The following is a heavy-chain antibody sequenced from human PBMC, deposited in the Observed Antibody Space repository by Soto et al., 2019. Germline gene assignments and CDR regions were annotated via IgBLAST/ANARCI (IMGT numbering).Heavy chain of an antibody. J-gene: IGHJ6*02. D-gene: IGHD7-27*01. Sequence: QVQLVQSGAEVKKPGASVKVSCKASGYTFTGYPIHWVRQAPGQGLEWMGWINAGNGNTKYSQKFQGRVTITRDTSASTAYMELSSLRSEDTAVYYCAGDWARAEDVWGQGTTVTVSS. CDR3: AGDWARAEDV. V-gene: IGHV1-3*01. CDR1: GYTFTGYP. CDR2: INAGNGNT.